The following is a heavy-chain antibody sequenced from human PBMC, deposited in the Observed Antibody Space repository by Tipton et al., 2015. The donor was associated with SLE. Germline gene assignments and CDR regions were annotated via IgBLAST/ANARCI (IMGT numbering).Heavy chain of an antibody. CDR2: IYTSGST. J-gene: IGHJ4*02. Sequence: TLSLTCTVSDYSFRSDSYWSWIRQPAGKGLEWTGRIYTSGSTNFNPSLKSRVAISADTSKRQFSLKLSSVTAADTAVYYCATRGSSSWYFFDYWGQGTLVTVSS. D-gene: IGHD6-13*01. CDR3: ATRGSSSWYFFDY. CDR1: DYSFRSDSY. V-gene: IGHV4-61*02.